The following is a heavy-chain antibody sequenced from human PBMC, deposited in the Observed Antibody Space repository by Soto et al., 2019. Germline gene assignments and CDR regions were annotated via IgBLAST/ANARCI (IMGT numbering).Heavy chain of an antibody. Sequence: GGSLRLSCAASGFTFSSYAMSWVRQAPGKGLEWVSAISGSGGSTYYADSVKGRFTISRDNSKNTLYLQMNSLRAGDTAVYYCAKDLGGSSYYYDSSGNPRLYYYYYGMDVWGQGTTVTVSS. CDR3: AKDLGGSSYYYDSSGNPRLYYYYYGMDV. CDR1: GFTFSSYA. CDR2: ISGSGGST. D-gene: IGHD3-22*01. J-gene: IGHJ6*02. V-gene: IGHV3-23*01.